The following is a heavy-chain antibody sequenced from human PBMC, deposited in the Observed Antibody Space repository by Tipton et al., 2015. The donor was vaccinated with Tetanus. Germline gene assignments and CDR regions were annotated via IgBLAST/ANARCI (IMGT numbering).Heavy chain of an antibody. CDR2: IHWYSDSI. J-gene: IGHJ4*02. CDR1: GFTFDDYA. V-gene: IGHV3-9*01. CDR3: NGGSTRAYFDY. D-gene: IGHD2-2*01. Sequence: SLRLSCAASGFTFDDYAMHWVRQVPGRGLEWVSGIHWYSDSIGYADSVKGRFTISRDNSKNTPYLQVNSLRAEDAAVYYCNGGSTRAYFDYWGLGTLVTVSS.